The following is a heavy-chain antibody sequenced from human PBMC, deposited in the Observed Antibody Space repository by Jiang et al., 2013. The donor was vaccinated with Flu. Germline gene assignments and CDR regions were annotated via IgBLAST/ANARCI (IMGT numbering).Heavy chain of an antibody. CDR1: GGSMNSYY. D-gene: IGHD2-15*01. CDR2: IYYSGNT. CDR3: ARGAGWWGA. Sequence: PGLVKPSETLSLTCTVSGGSMNSYYWSWIRQPPGKGLEWIGYIYYSGNTNYNPSLRSRITISVDTSKNQFSLKLSSVTVADTAVYYCARGAGWWGAWGQGTLVTVSS. V-gene: IGHV4-59*01. J-gene: IGHJ5*02.